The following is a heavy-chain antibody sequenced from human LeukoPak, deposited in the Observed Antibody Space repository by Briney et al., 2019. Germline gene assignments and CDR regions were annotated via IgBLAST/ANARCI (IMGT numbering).Heavy chain of an antibody. CDR3: ARWWSGSSFSVDY. CDR1: GGSISSSSYY. CDR2: IYYSGTS. J-gene: IGHJ4*02. Sequence: SETLSLTCTVSGGSISSSSYYWGWIRQPPGKGLEWIGSIYYSGTSSYNPSLKSRLTISVDTSKNQFSLRLHSVTAVDTAVYYCARWWSGSSFSVDYWGQGTLVTVSS. V-gene: IGHV4-39*01. D-gene: IGHD1-26*01.